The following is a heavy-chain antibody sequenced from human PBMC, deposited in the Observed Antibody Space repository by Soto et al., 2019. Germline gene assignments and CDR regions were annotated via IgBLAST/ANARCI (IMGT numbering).Heavy chain of an antibody. CDR1: GSTFSSYG. J-gene: IGHJ5*02. CDR3: AKAVGATTAWSDP. CDR2: ISYDGSNK. V-gene: IGHV3-30*18. D-gene: IGHD1-26*01. Sequence: GGSLRLSCAASGSTFSSYGMHWVRQAPGKGLEWVAVISYDGSNKYYADSVKGRFTISRDNSKNTLYLQMNSLRAEDTAVYYCAKAVGATTAWSDPWGQGTLVTVSS.